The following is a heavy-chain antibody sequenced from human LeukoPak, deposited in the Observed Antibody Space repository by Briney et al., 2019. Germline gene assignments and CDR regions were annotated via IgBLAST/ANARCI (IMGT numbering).Heavy chain of an antibody. Sequence: SGGSLRLSCAASGFTVSSNYMSWVRQAPGKGLEWVSVIYSGGSTYYADSVKGRFTISRDNSKNTLYLQMNSLRAEDMAVYYCARGPVRGVIQLWGQGTLVTVSS. D-gene: IGHD3-10*01. CDR2: IYSGGST. CDR3: ARGPVRGVIQL. J-gene: IGHJ4*02. V-gene: IGHV3-53*01. CDR1: GFTVSSNY.